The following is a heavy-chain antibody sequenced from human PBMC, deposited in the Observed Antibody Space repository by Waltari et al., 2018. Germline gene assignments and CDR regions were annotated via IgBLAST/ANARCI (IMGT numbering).Heavy chain of an antibody. J-gene: IGHJ4*02. D-gene: IGHD6-13*01. Sequence: QVQLVQSGAEVRKPGASVKVSCKASRYTFTRRGIAWARQAPGQGLEWRGWINTYNGDTEYAQELQDRVTISTDTSTSTAYMDLRSLRSGDTAMYFCARVSIAASGDFYFDYWGQGTLVTVSS. CDR2: INTYNGDT. V-gene: IGHV1-18*01. CDR3: ARVSIAASGDFYFDY. CDR1: RYTFTRRG.